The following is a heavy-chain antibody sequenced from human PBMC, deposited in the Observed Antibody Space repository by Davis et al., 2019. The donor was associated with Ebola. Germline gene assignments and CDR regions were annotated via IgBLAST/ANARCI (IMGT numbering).Heavy chain of an antibody. Sequence: GESLKISCAASGFTFSSYDMHWVRQATGKGLEWVSAIGPAGDTYYPGSVKGRFTISRENAKNSLYLQMNSLRVEGTAIYYCAREGGTAFDIWGQGTMVTVSS. J-gene: IGHJ3*02. CDR1: GFTFSSYD. CDR2: IGPAGDT. CDR3: AREGGTAFDI. V-gene: IGHV3-13*01. D-gene: IGHD1-1*01.